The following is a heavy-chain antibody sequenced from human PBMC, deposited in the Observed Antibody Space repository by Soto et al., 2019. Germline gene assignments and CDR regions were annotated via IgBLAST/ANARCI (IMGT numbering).Heavy chain of an antibody. CDR2: INSKRSTI. J-gene: IGHJ5*01. D-gene: IGHD2-2*01. CDR3: AKEKEACSETSCYLRPFAS. Sequence: PEVDLRICCEATRVTCSSYGVNLVRHAPGKGLEWVFYINSKRSTIKYAESVQGRFTVSRDNAKNSLYLQLNSLRDDDTAVYFCAKEKEACSETSCYLRPFASWGQGTLVTVSS. CDR1: RVTCSSYG. V-gene: IGHV3-48*02.